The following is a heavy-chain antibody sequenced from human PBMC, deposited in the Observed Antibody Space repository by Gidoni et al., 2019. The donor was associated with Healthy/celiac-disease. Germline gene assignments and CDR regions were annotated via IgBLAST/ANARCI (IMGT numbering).Heavy chain of an antibody. CDR3: AKGSYYYDSSGYSIDY. Sequence: EVQLVESGGGLVQPGRSLRLSCSASGFTFDDYAMHWVRQAPGKGLEWVSGISWNSGSIGYADSVKGRFTISRDNAKNSLYLQMNSLRAEDTALYYCAKGSYYYDSSGYSIDYWGQGTLVTVSS. D-gene: IGHD3-22*01. CDR1: GFTFDDYA. V-gene: IGHV3-9*01. J-gene: IGHJ4*02. CDR2: ISWNSGSI.